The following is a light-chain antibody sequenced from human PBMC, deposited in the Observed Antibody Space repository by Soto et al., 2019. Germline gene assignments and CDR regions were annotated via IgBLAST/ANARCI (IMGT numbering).Light chain of an antibody. V-gene: IGKV3-15*01. CDR2: FAS. CDR1: QSVSSK. Sequence: EIVMTQSPATLSVSPGERATLSCRASQSVSSKLAWFQQKPGQAPRLLIYFASTRATDIPARFSGSGSGTEFTLTISSLQPEDFATYYCQQSYSTPTWTFGQGTKVEIK. J-gene: IGKJ1*01. CDR3: QQSYSTPTWT.